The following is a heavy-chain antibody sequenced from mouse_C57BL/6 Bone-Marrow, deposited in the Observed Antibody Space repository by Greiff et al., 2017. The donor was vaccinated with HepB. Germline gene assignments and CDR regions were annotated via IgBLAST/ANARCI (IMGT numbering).Heavy chain of an antibody. D-gene: IGHD4-1*01. CDR2: ISDGGSYT. V-gene: IGHV5-4*01. CDR1: GFTFSSYA. Sequence: DVHLVESGGGLVKPGGSLKLSCAASGFTFSSYAMSWVRQTPEKRLEWVATISDGGSYTYYPDNVKGRFTISRDNAKNNLYLQMSHLKSEDTAMYYCARNWVDYWGQGTTLTVSS. J-gene: IGHJ2*01. CDR3: ARNWVDY.